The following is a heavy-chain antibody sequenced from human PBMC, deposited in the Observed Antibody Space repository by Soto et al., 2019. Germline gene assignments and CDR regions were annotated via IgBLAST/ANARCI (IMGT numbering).Heavy chain of an antibody. Sequence: QVQLVQSGDEVKKPGSSVKVSCKASGGIFSTYAISWLRRAPGQGLEWMGGIIPIFGTPNYAQRFQGRVTITADECKSTVYMEQSRLRSEDTAVYCCARDRDAYGSGNYYNRIDFWGQGTLVTVSS. CDR1: GGIFSTYA. V-gene: IGHV1-69*01. CDR3: ARDRDAYGSGNYYNRIDF. D-gene: IGHD3-10*01. CDR2: IIPIFGTP. J-gene: IGHJ4*02.